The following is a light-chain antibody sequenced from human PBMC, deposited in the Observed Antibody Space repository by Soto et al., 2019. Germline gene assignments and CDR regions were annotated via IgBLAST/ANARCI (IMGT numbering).Light chain of an antibody. CDR2: AAS. CDR1: QSIGKY. CDR3: QKTYNTPLT. V-gene: IGKV1-39*01. Sequence: DIQMTQSPSSLSASVGDRVTITCRASQSIGKYLSWFQQTPGNAPKLLIYAASVLQSGVPSRFSGSGSGTDFTLTINSPQREDFATYYRQKTYNTPLTFGGGTRVDI. J-gene: IGKJ4*01.